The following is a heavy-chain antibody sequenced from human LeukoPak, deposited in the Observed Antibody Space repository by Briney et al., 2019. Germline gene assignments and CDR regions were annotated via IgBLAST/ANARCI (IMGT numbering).Heavy chain of an antibody. CDR3: ATVGPIAVAQDAEYFQH. Sequence: ASVKVSCKASGYTFTSYGISWVRQAPGQGLEWMGWISAYNGNTNYAQKFQGRVTMTEDTSTDTAYMELSSLRSEDTAVYYCATVGPIAVAQDAEYFQHWGQGTLVTVSS. CDR2: ISAYNGNT. V-gene: IGHV1-18*01. D-gene: IGHD6-19*01. J-gene: IGHJ1*01. CDR1: GYTFTSYG.